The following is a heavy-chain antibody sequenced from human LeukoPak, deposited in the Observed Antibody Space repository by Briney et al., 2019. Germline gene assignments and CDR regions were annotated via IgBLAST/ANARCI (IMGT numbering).Heavy chain of an antibody. CDR1: GFTFSGSA. D-gene: IGHD2-15*01. Sequence: GGSLKLSCAASGFTFSGSAMHWVRQASGKGLGWVGRIRSKANIYATASAASVKGRFTISRDDSKNTAYLQMNSLKTEDTAVYYCTRESIRGIYLDYWGQGTLVTVSS. CDR3: TRESIRGIYLDY. CDR2: IRSKANIYAT. V-gene: IGHV3-73*01. J-gene: IGHJ4*02.